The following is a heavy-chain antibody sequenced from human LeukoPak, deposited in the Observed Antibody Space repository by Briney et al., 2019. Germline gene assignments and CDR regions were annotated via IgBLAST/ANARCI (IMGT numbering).Heavy chain of an antibody. Sequence: ASVKVSCKASGYTFTGYYMHWVRQAPGQGLEWMGWINPNSGGTNYAQKFQGWVTMTRDTSISTAYMELSRLRSDDTAVYYCARDQYYDSSGYHYYYYGMDVWGQGTTVTVSS. V-gene: IGHV1-2*04. CDR3: ARDQYYDSSGYHYYYYGMDV. CDR1: GYTFTGYY. J-gene: IGHJ6*02. D-gene: IGHD3-22*01. CDR2: INPNSGGT.